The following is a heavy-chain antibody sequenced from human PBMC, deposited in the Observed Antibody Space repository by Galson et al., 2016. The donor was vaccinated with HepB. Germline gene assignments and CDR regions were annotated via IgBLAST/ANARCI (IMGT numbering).Heavy chain of an antibody. CDR3: ARPTAYYGMDV. CDR1: GDSISTSSHF. Sequence: SETLSLTCSVSGDSISTSSHFWGWIRQPPGKSLEWIGSIHSGGNSYYNPSLKSRVTISVDLSKNQFALKVTSVTAADTAVCFCARPTAYYGMDVWGQGTSVTISS. V-gene: IGHV4-39*01. D-gene: IGHD4-17*01. CDR2: IHSGGNS. J-gene: IGHJ6*02.